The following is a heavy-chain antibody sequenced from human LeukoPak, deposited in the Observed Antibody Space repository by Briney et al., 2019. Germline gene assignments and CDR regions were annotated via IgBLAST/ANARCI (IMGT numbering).Heavy chain of an antibody. CDR1: GGSIISYY. Sequence: PSETLSLTCSVSGGSIISYYWSWIRQPPGKGLELIGYIYYSGSTNYNPSLKSRVTISVDTSKNQFSLRLTSVTAADTAVYYCARAEGRAATGLGSWGQGTLVTVSP. D-gene: IGHD6-13*01. V-gene: IGHV4-59*01. CDR3: ARAEGRAATGLGS. CDR2: IYYSGST. J-gene: IGHJ4*02.